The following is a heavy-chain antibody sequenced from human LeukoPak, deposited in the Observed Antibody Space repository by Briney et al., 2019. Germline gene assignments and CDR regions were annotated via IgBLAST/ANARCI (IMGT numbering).Heavy chain of an antibody. J-gene: IGHJ4*02. CDR3: ARDRFTGSYRPFGY. D-gene: IGHD3-16*02. CDR1: GYTFTGYY. V-gene: IGHV1-2*02. Sequence: ASVKVSCKASGYTFTGYYMHWVRQAPGQGLEWMGWINPNSGGPNYAQKFQGRVTMTRDTSISTAYTELSRLRSDDTAVYYCARDRFTGSYRPFGYWGQGTLVTVSS. CDR2: INPNSGGP.